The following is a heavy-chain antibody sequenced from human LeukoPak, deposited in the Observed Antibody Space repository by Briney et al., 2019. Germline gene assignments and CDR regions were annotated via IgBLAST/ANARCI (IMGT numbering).Heavy chain of an antibody. CDR2: IYYSGST. CDR1: GGSISSYY. CDR3: ARGGSSGYYYFDY. V-gene: IGHV4-59*01. D-gene: IGHD3-22*01. Sequence: PSETLSLTCTVSGGSISSYYWSWIRQPPGKGLEWIGYIYYSGSTNYNPSFKSRVTISVDTSKNQFSLKLSSVTAADTAVYYCARGGSSGYYYFDYWGQGTLVTVSS. J-gene: IGHJ4*02.